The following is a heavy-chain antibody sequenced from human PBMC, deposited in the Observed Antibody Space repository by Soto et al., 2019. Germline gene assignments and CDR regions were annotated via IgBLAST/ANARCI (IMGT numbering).Heavy chain of an antibody. CDR2: IIPIFGTG. D-gene: IGHD2-15*01. V-gene: IGHV1-69*12. Sequence: QVQLVQSGAEVKKPGSSVKVSCKASGGTFSSYAISGVRQAPGQGLEWMGGIIPIFGTGNYAQKFQGRVTITADESTSTAYMELSSLRSEDTVVYYCARARTSSCPVGCWFDPWGQGTLVTVSS. J-gene: IGHJ5*02. CDR3: ARARTSSCPVGCWFDP. CDR1: GGTFSSYA.